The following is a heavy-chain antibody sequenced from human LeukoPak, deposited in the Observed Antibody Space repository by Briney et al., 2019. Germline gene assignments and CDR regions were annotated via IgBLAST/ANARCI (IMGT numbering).Heavy chain of an antibody. D-gene: IGHD3-16*01. J-gene: IGHJ1*01. CDR3: AKDDAWGRYKD. V-gene: IGHV3-30*18. Sequence: PGGSLRLSCAASGFTFNSYGMHWVRQAPGKGLEWVAVVSYDGTNKYYADSVKGRFTISRDNSKNTVSLQMNSLRGEDTAVYYCAKDDAWGRYKDWGQGTLVTVSS. CDR1: GFTFNSYG. CDR2: VSYDGTNK.